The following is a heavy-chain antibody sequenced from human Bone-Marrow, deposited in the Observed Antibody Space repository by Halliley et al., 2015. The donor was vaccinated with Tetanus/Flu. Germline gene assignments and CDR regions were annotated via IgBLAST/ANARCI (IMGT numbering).Heavy chain of an antibody. Sequence: LRLSCTVSGDSISAHYWSWIRQPPGKGLEWIGSVYYSGSTKYNPALTSRLTMSLDTSKNQSLLKLRSVIATDAAVCYCARDWEGGFDPWGQGTQVTVSS. CDR2: VYYSGST. CDR1: GDSISAHY. CDR3: ARDWEGGFDP. V-gene: IGHV4-59*11. D-gene: IGHD1-26*01. J-gene: IGHJ5*02.